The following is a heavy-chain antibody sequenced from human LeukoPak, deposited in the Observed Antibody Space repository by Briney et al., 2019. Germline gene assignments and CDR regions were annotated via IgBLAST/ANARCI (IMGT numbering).Heavy chain of an antibody. CDR2: ISGSGGST. D-gene: IGHD3-22*01. Sequence: PGGSLRLSCAASGFTFSSYAMSWVRQAPGKGLEWVSAISGSGGSTYYADSVKGRFTISRDNSKNTPYLQMNSLRAEDTAVYYCARDEVHYYDSSGYPVDYWGQGTLVTVSS. CDR1: GFTFSSYA. CDR3: ARDEVHYYDSSGYPVDY. J-gene: IGHJ4*01. V-gene: IGHV3-23*01.